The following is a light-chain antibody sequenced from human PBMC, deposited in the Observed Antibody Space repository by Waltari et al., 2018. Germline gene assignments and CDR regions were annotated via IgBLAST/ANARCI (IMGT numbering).Light chain of an antibody. Sequence: QSTLTQPASVSGSPGQSITISCTGPNRDFGYYNLVYWYQQYPHAAPKLIIYEVDKRASGVSDRFSASKSGTTASLTISGLQTEDEAHYYCCSYAPTRTLAEFGGGTKVTVL. V-gene: IGLV2-23*02. CDR2: EVD. CDR3: CSYAPTRTLAE. CDR1: NRDFGYYNL. J-gene: IGLJ3*02.